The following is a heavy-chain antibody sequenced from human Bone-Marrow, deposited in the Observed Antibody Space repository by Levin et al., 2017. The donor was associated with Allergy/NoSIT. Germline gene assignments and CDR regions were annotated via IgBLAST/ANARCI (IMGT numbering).Heavy chain of an antibody. Sequence: SETLSLTCTVSGGSIRSGDYYWTWIRQPPGKGLEWIGYIYNSASAYYNASLKSRLTISLDTAKNQFSLKLSSVTGADTAVYYCARATTWAPQIGDWGRGTLVTVSS. CDR2: IYNSASA. CDR3: ARATTWAPQIGD. V-gene: IGHV4-30-4*01. CDR1: GGSIRSGDYY. D-gene: IGHD1-14*01. J-gene: IGHJ4*02.